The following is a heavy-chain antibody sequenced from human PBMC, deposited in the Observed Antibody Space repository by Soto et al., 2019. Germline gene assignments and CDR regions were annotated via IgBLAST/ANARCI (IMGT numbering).Heavy chain of an antibody. CDR1: GGSIGSYH. CDR2: VYYTGTT. J-gene: IGHJ4*02. D-gene: IGHD4-17*01. Sequence: ETLSLTCTVSGGSIGSYHWSWVRQPPGKGLEWIASVYYTGTTNYNPSLGSRVTISIDAPGNRFSMEITSVTAADTAIYYCARDTVLTGMFDFWGQGTLVTVSS. V-gene: IGHV4-59*01. CDR3: ARDTVLTGMFDF.